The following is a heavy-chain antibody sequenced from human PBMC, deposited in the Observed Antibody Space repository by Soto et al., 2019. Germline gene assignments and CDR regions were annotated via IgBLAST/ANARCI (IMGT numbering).Heavy chain of an antibody. Sequence: GSLRLSCAASGFTFSNYAMDWVRQAPGKGLEWVSYISSSGNTIYYADSVKGRFTISRDNAKNSLYLQMNSLRAEDTAVYYCASHTIFGVVIISRHAEYFQHWGQGTLVTVSS. CDR3: ASHTIFGVVIISRHAEYFQH. V-gene: IGHV3-48*04. J-gene: IGHJ1*01. CDR1: GFTFSNYA. CDR2: ISSSGNTI. D-gene: IGHD3-3*01.